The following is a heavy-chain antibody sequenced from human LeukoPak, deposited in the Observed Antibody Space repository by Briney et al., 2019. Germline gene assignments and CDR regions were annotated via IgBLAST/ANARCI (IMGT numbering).Heavy chain of an antibody. V-gene: IGHV3-48*01. J-gene: IGHJ3*02. CDR1: GFTFSSYS. CDR2: ISSSSSTI. CDR3: ARSIAVRSRSLNAFDI. Sequence: GGSLRLSCAASGFTFSSYSMNWVRQAPGKGLEWVSYISSSSSTIYYADSVKGRFTISRGNAKNSLYVQMNSLRAEDTAVYYCARSIAVRSRSLNAFDIWGQGTMVTVSS. D-gene: IGHD6-19*01.